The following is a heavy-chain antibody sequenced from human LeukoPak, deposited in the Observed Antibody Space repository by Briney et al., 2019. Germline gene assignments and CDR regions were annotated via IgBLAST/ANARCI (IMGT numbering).Heavy chain of an antibody. CDR2: ISGGGGST. J-gene: IGHJ4*02. D-gene: IGHD1-26*01. V-gene: IGHV3-23*01. Sequence: PGGSLRLSCAASGFTFSSYAMTWVRQPPGKGLEWVSAISGGGGSTYYAESVKGRFTISRDNSKNTVYLEMNSLRAEDTAVYYCAKLSGSSEYWGQGTLVTVCS. CDR3: AKLSGSSEY. CDR1: GFTFSSYA.